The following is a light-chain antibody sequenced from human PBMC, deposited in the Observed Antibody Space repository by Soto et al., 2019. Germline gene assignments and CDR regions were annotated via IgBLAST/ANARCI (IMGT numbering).Light chain of an antibody. J-gene: IGKJ4*02. CDR2: EAS. CDR3: QQRSNWPFT. CDR1: QSVSSY. Sequence: EIVLTQSPVTLSLSPGERATLSCMARQSVSSYLALYQKKTGQAPRLLIDEASKRTTGIPARFSGSGSGPDFTLTIGSLEPEDFAVYYWQQRSNWPFTVGGGTKVEIK. V-gene: IGKV3-11*01.